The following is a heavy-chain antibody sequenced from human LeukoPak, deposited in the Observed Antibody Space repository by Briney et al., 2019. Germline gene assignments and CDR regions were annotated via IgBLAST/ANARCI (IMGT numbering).Heavy chain of an antibody. V-gene: IGHV4-39*01. D-gene: IGHD3-3*01. CDR2: IYYSGST. CDR3: ANKETIFWSGYYSGNFDY. J-gene: IGHJ4*02. CDR1: GGSISSSSYY. Sequence: SETLSLTCTVSGGSISSSSYYWGWIRQPPGKGLEWIGSIYYSGSTYYNPSLKSRVTISVDTSKNQFPLKLSSVTAAARAGYSCANKETIFWSGYYSGNFDYWGQGTLVTVSS.